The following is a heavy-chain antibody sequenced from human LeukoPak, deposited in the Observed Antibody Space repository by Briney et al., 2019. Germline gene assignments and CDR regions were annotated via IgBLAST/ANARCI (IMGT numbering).Heavy chain of an antibody. V-gene: IGHV4-59*01. J-gene: IGHJ5*02. CDR3: ARDRIPITIFGEVTAGGFDP. D-gene: IGHD3-3*01. CDR1: GGSISSYY. Sequence: SETLSLTCTVSGGSISSYYWSWIRQPPGKGLEWIGYIYYSGSTNYNPSLKSRVTISVDTSKNQFSLKLSSVTAADTAVYYCARDRIPITIFGEVTAGGFDPWGQGTLVTVSS. CDR2: IYYSGST.